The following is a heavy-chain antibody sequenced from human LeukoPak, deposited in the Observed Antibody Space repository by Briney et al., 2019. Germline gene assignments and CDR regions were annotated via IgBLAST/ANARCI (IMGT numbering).Heavy chain of an antibody. CDR1: GFTVSSNY. J-gene: IGHJ4*02. CDR2: IYSGGST. D-gene: IGHD4-23*01. CDR3: ARIYGGNFIY. V-gene: IGHV3-53*01. Sequence: GGSLSLSCAASGFTVSSNYMSWVRQAPGKGLEWVSVIYSGGSTYYADSVKGRFTISRDNSKNTLYLQMNSLRAEDTAVYYCARIYGGNFIYWGQGTLVTVSS.